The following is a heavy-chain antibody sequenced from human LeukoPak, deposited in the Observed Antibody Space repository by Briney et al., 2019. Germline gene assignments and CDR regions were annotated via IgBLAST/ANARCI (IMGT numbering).Heavy chain of an antibody. J-gene: IGHJ6*02. CDR1: GYTFTSYG. CDR3: ARVDIVVGPGGMTRYYYYGMDV. V-gene: IGHV1-18*01. CDR2: ISAYNGNT. Sequence: ASVKVSCKASGYTFTSYGISWVRQAPGQGLEWMGWISAYNGNTNYAQKLQGRVTMTTDTSTSTAYMELRSLRSDDTAVYYCARVDIVVGPGGMTRYYYYGMDVWGQGTTVTVSS. D-gene: IGHD2-2*01.